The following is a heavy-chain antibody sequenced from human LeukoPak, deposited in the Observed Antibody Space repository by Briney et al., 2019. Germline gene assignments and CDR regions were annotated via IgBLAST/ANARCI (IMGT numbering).Heavy chain of an antibody. V-gene: IGHV4-34*01. CDR1: GGSFSGYY. J-gene: IGHJ6*04. CDR2: INRSGST. D-gene: IGHD6-6*01. CDR3: AREKINGQLGPAWVRPLDV. Sequence: SETLSLTCAVYGGSFSGYYWSWIRQPPGKGLEWIGEINRSGSTNYNPTLKSRVTISVDTSKNQFSLKLSSVTAADTAVYYCAREKINGQLGPAWVRPLDVWGKGTTVTVSS.